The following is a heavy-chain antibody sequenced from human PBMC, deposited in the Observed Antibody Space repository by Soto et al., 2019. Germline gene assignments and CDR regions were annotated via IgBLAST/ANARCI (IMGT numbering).Heavy chain of an antibody. Sequence: GGSLRLSCAASGFTFSSYWMHWVRQAPGKGLVWVSRINSDGSSTSYADSVKGRFTISRDNAKNTLYLQMNSLRAEDTAVYYCARANTARWWFDPWGQGTLVTVSS. V-gene: IGHV3-74*01. D-gene: IGHD2-15*01. CDR3: ARANTARWWFDP. CDR1: GFTFSSYW. CDR2: INSDGSST. J-gene: IGHJ5*02.